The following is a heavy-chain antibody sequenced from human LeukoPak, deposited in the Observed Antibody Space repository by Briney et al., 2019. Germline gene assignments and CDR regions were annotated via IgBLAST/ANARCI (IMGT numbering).Heavy chain of an antibody. CDR1: GGSISSGSYY. CDR3: AREAIVVVPAAHYYMDV. Sequence: SETLSLTCAVAGGSISSGSYYWRWLRQPAGTGLEWIGRIYTSGSTNYNPSLKSRVTISVDTSKNQFSLKLSSVTAADTAVYYCAREAIVVVPAAHYYMDVWGKGTTVTVSS. D-gene: IGHD2-2*01. J-gene: IGHJ6*03. V-gene: IGHV4-61*02. CDR2: IYTSGST.